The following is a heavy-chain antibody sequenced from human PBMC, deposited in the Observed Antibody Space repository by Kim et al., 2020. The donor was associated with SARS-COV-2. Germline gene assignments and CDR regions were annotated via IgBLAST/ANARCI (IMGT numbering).Heavy chain of an antibody. CDR2: IFAGVST. J-gene: IGHJ4*02. CDR3: ARRTTGSDY. V-gene: IGHV3-66*01. Sequence: GGSLRLSCAASGFTVSNNYMSWVRQAPGKGLEWVSVIFAGVSTYYADSVKGRFTISRDSSKNTLYLQLNSLRAEDTGVYYCARRTTGSDYWGQGTLVTVS. D-gene: IGHD4-17*01. CDR1: GFTVSNNY.